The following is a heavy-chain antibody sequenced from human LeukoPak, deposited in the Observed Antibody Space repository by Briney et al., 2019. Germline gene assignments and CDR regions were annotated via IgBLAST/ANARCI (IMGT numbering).Heavy chain of an antibody. CDR2: ISGRGHST. J-gene: IGHJ5*02. CDR1: GFSFSSYA. V-gene: IGHV3-23*01. Sequence: GGSLRLSCAASGFSFSSYAMSWVRQAPGKGLEWVSSISGRGHSTYYADSVKGRFTISRDNSKNTLYLQMNSLRAEDTAVYYCAKGPYYYDNSGYSRRGFDPWGQGTLVTVSS. CDR3: AKGPYYYDNSGYSRRGFDP. D-gene: IGHD3-22*01.